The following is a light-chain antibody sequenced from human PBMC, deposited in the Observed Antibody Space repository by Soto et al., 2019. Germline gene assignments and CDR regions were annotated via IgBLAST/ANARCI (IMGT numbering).Light chain of an antibody. CDR2: KAS. V-gene: IGKV1-5*03. CDR1: QSISSW. J-gene: IGKJ4*01. Sequence: DIQMTQSPSTLSASVGDRVTITCRASQSISSWLAWYQQKPGKPPNLLIYKASSLESGVPSRFSGSRSGTEFTLTSSSLQPDDFATYYCQQYESYPLTFGGGTKVEIK. CDR3: QQYESYPLT.